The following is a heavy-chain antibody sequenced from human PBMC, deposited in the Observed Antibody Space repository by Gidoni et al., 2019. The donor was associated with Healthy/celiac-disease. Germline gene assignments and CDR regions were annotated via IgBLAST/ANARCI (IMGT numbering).Heavy chain of an antibody. V-gene: IGHV4-39*07. CDR2: IYYSGST. CDR3: ARDPTRLNYDYVWGSYRFSP. CDR1: GGSISSSRSY. J-gene: IGHJ5*02. D-gene: IGHD3-16*02. Sequence: QLQLQESGPGLVKPSETLSLTCTVSGGSISSSRSYWGWIRQPPGKGLEWIGSIYYSGSTYYNPSLKSRVTISVDTSKNQFSLKLSSVTAADTAVYYCARDPTRLNYDYVWGSYRFSPWGQGTLVTVSS.